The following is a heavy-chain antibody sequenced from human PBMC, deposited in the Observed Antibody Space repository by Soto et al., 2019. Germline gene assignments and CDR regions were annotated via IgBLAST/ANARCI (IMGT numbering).Heavy chain of an antibody. CDR1: GYTFIGYY. D-gene: IGHD3-22*01. J-gene: IGHJ4*02. CDR2: INPNSGDT. Sequence: ASVKVSCKASGYTFIGYYMHWVRQAPGQGLEWMGWINPNSGDTNYAQKFQGRVTMTRETSISTAYTEMSRLRFDDTAVYYCASARKNYYNTSDYDFWGQGTMVTVYS. CDR3: ASARKNYYNTSDYDF. V-gene: IGHV1-2*02.